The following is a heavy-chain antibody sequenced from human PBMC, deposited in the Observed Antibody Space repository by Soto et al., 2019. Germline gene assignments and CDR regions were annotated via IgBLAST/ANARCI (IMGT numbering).Heavy chain of an antibody. CDR2: IWYDGSNK. J-gene: IGHJ4*02. CDR3: ARDPSLERRRTYFDY. CDR1: GFTFSSYG. D-gene: IGHD1-1*01. V-gene: IGHV3-33*01. Sequence: QVQLVESGGGVVQPGRSLRLSCAASGFTFSSYGMHWVRQAPGKGLEWVAVIWYDGSNKYYADSVKGRFTISRDNSKNTLYLQMNSLRAEDTAVYYCARDPSLERRRTYFDYWGQGTLVTVSS.